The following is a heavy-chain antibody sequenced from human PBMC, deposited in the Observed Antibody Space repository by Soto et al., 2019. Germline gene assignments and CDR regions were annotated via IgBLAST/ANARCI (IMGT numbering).Heavy chain of an antibody. CDR3: ARGGGGFYDYVGGRSSQGAFYV. J-gene: IGHJ3*01. V-gene: IGHV3-11*01. CDR1: GFMFSDYY. Sequence: GGSLRLSCAASGFMFSDYYMSWIRQAPGKGLEWVSYISSGGITKYYADSVKGRFTISRDNAKNSLSLQMSSLRAEDTAIYYCARGGGGFYDYVGGRSSQGAFYVWGQGPMVTVSS. CDR2: ISSGGITK. D-gene: IGHD3-16*01.